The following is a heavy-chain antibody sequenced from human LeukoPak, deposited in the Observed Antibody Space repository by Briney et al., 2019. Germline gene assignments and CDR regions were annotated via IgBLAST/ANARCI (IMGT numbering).Heavy chain of an antibody. J-gene: IGHJ4*02. V-gene: IGHV3-23*01. CDR1: GFTFSSSA. Sequence: PGGSLRLSCASSGFTFSSSAMSWVRQAPGKGLEGVSSLIGGGSGGSTSYAYSVRGRFTISRDNSKNTLYLKMNSLIAEDTAVYYSAKSGYNRFAYWGQGTRVTVSS. D-gene: IGHD5-24*01. CDR2: LIGGGSGGST. CDR3: AKSGYNRFAY.